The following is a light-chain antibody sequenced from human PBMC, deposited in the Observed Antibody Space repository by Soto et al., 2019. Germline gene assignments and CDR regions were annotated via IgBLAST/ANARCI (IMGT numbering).Light chain of an antibody. CDR1: QSVSSY. J-gene: IGKJ1*01. Sequence: EIEFTQSPATLSLSPGERATLSCRASQSVSSYLAWYQQKPGQAPRLLIYDASNRATGIPARFSGSGSGTDFTLTISSLEPEDFAVYYCQQRSNWPPEWTFGQGTKVEI. CDR3: QQRSNWPPEWT. V-gene: IGKV3-11*01. CDR2: DAS.